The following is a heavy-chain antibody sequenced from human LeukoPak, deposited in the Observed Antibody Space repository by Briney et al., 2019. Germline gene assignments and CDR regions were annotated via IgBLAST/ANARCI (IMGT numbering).Heavy chain of an antibody. CDR1: GFTFSSYG. J-gene: IGHJ4*02. V-gene: IGHV3-30*02. CDR3: AKDGLAPGYSSSWVDY. D-gene: IGHD6-13*01. CDR2: IRYDGSNK. Sequence: GGSLRLSCAASGFTFSSYGMHWVRQAPGKGLEWVAFIRYDGSNKYYADSVKGRFTVSRDNSKNTLYLQMNSLRAEDTAVYYCAKDGLAPGYSSSWVDYWGQGTLVTVSS.